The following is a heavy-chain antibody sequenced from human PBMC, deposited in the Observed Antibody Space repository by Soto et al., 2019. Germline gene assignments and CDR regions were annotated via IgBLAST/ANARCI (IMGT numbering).Heavy chain of an antibody. CDR3: ARGPFCGNDCYFDV. J-gene: IGHJ4*02. D-gene: IGHD2-21*02. CDR2: IYSSGAT. Sequence: PSETLSLTCTVAGGSISGFYWSWVRQPAGKGLEWIGRIYSSGATKYNPSLRNRVTMSVDTSTDQYSLNLASVTAADTAVYFCARGPFCGNDCYFDVWGQGTQVTVSS. CDR1: GGSISGFY. V-gene: IGHV4-4*07.